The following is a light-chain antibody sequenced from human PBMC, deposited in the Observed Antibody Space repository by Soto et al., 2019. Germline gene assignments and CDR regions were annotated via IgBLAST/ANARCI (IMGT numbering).Light chain of an antibody. CDR3: QQHGQWPIT. J-gene: IGKJ5*01. Sequence: DIQMTQSPSSLSASVGDRVTIICRASQSVSTRLAWYQQKPGKAPKVLIYDASNLESGVPSRFSGSGSGTEFTLTISRLEPEDFATYYCQQHGQWPITFGQGTRLEIK. V-gene: IGKV1-5*02. CDR2: DAS. CDR1: QSVSTR.